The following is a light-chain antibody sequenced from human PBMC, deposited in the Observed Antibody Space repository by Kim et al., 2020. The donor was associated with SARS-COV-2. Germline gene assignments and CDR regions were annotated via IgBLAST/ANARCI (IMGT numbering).Light chain of an antibody. V-gene: IGKV4-1*01. CDR3: EQYYSTPLT. J-gene: IGKJ4*01. CDR1: QSVLYSSDNKNY. CDR2: WSS. Sequence: DIVMTQSPDSLAVSLGERATINCKSSQSVLYSSDNKNYLAWYQQKPGQPPKLLIYWSSTRDSGVPDRFSGSGSGTDFTLTISSLQAEDVAVYYCEQYYSTPLTFGGGTTVDI.